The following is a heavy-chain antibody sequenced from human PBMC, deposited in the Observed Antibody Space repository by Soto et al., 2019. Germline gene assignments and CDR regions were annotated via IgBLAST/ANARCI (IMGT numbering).Heavy chain of an antibody. D-gene: IGHD3-9*01. J-gene: IGHJ5*02. V-gene: IGHV4-31*03. CDR3: ARAPELRYFDWLSRGPFDP. CDR2: IYYSGST. CDR1: GGSISSGGYY. Sequence: QVQLQESGPGLVKPSQTLSLTCTVSGGSISSGGYYWSWIRQHPGKGLEWIGYIYYSGSTYYNPSPTSRVTTSLDTSKNHFSLKLSSVTAADTAVYYCARAPELRYFDWLSRGPFDPWGQGTLVTVSS.